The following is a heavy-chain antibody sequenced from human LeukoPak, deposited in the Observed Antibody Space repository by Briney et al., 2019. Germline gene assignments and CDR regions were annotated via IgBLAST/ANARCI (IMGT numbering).Heavy chain of an antibody. V-gene: IGHV4-59*08. D-gene: IGHD3-22*01. CDR2: VDYSGSP. CDR3: ARRRDYYDSRGYYAFDI. Sequence: ASETLSLTCTVSSGSISSYYWSWIRQPPGKGLEWIGFVDYSGSPYYNLSLKSRVTISVDTSKNQFSLRLRSVTAADTAVYYCARRRDYYDSRGYYAFDIWGHGTMVTVSS. CDR1: SGSISSYY. J-gene: IGHJ3*02.